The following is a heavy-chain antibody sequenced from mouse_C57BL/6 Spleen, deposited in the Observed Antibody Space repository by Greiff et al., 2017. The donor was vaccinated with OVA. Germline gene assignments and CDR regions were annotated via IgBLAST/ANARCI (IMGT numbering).Heavy chain of an antibody. D-gene: IGHD2-1*01. CDR2: INPNNGGT. CDR1: GYTFTDYY. V-gene: IGHV1-26*01. CDR3: ARDAYGNYWYFDV. Sequence: EVQLQQSGPELVKPGASVKISCKASGYTFTDYYMNWVKQSHGKSLEWIGDINPNNGGTSYNQKFKGKATLTVDKSSSTAYMELRSLTSEDSAVYYCARDAYGNYWYFDVWGTGTTVTVSS. J-gene: IGHJ1*03.